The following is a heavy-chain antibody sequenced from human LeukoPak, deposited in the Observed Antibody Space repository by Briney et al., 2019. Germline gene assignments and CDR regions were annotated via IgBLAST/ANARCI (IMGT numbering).Heavy chain of an antibody. CDR3: ARSNAASLGGFNY. V-gene: IGHV5-51*01. Sequence: GESLKISCKGSGYSFTTYWIGWVRQMPGKGLEWMGIIYPGDSDTRYSPSFQGQVTISADKSISTAYLQWSSLKASDTAMYYCARSNAASLGGFNYWGQGTLVTVSS. CDR2: IYPGDSDT. J-gene: IGHJ4*02. D-gene: IGHD3-10*01. CDR1: GYSFTTYW.